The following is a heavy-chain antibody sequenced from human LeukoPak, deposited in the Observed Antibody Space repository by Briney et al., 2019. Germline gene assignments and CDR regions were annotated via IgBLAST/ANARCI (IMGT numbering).Heavy chain of an antibody. V-gene: IGHV3-48*02. J-gene: IGHJ4*02. CDR1: GFTFNTYE. CDR3: ARDSGYSYADDY. CDR2: ITYNSGTI. D-gene: IGHD5-18*01. Sequence: GGSLRLSCAASGFTFNTYEMNWVRQAPGKGLEWVSYITYNSGTIFYADSVKGRFTISRDNAKDSLYLQMSSLRDVDTAVYYCARDSGYSYADDYWGQGTLVTVSS.